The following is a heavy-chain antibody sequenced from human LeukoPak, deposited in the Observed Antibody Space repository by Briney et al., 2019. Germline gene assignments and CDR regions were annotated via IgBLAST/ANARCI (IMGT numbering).Heavy chain of an antibody. Sequence: PGGSLRLSCAASGFTFSSYWMSGVRQAPGKGVEGVANIKQDGSEKYYVDSVKGRFTISRDNAKNSLYLQMNSLRAEDTAVYYCATVSRSDCSSTSCYKRYWGQGTLVTVSS. CDR1: GFTFSSYW. J-gene: IGHJ4*02. V-gene: IGHV3-7*01. CDR2: IKQDGSEK. CDR3: ATVSRSDCSSTSCYKRY. D-gene: IGHD2-2*02.